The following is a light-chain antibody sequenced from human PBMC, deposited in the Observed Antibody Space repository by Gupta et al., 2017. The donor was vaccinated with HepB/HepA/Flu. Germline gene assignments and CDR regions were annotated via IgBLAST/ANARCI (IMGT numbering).Light chain of an antibody. J-gene: IGLJ3*02. CDR3: QVWDSNRDQWV. V-gene: IGLV3-21*03. CDR1: NIGSES. Sequence: SYVLTQPPSVSVAPGKTAKITCGGNNIGSESVHWYQQKPGQAPVLVVYDDSDRPSGIPERFSGYNAGNTATLTISRVEAGDEADYYCQVWDSNRDQWVFGGGTRLTVL. CDR2: DDS.